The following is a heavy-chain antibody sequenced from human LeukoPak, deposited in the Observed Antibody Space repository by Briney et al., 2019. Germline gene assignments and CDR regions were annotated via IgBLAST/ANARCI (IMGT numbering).Heavy chain of an antibody. CDR3: ARGSYDSSGDYYYYGMDV. CDR2: TYYRSKWYN. V-gene: IGHV6-1*01. D-gene: IGHD3-22*01. Sequence: SQTLSLTCALSGDSLSSNSAAWNWTRQSPSRGLEWLGRTYYRSKWYNDYAVSVKSRITINPDTSKNQFSLQLNSVTPEDTAVYYCARGSYDSSGDYYYYGMDVWGQGTTVTVSS. J-gene: IGHJ6*02. CDR1: GDSLSSNSAA.